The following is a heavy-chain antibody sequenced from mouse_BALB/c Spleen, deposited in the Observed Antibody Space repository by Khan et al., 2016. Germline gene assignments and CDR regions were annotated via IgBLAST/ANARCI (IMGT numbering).Heavy chain of an antibody. CDR3: AKNYYGSSYFDY. D-gene: IGHD1-1*01. V-gene: IGHV2-5*01. CDR1: GFSLTSYG. CDR2: IWRGGST. J-gene: IGHJ2*01. Sequence: QVQLKESGPGLVQPSQSLSITCTVSGFSLTSYGVHWVRQSPGKGLEWLGVIWRGGSTAYNAAFMSRLSITKDNSKSQVFFKMNRLQADYPAIYYCAKNYYGSSYFDYWGQGTTLTVSS.